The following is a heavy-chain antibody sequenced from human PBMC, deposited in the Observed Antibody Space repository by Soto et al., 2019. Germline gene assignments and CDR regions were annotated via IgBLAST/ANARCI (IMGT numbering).Heavy chain of an antibody. CDR2: IYWDDDK. J-gene: IGHJ6*02. V-gene: IGHV2-5*02. CDR3: AHMGYGSGRGGMDV. D-gene: IGHD3-10*01. CDR1: GFSLSTSGVG. Sequence: QITLKESGPPLVKPTQTLTLTCTFSGFSLSTSGVGVGWIRQPPGKALEWLALIYWDDDKRYSPSLKSRLTITKDTPKNQVVLTMTNMDPVDTATYYCAHMGYGSGRGGMDVWGQGTTVTVSS.